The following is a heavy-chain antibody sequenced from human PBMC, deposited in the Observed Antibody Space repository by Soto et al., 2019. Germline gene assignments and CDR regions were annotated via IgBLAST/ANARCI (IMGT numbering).Heavy chain of an antibody. CDR2: ISSRSSTI. V-gene: IGHV3-48*02. D-gene: IGHD6-19*01. CDR1: GFIFSNNG. CDR3: ARAIAVGSTSLDY. J-gene: IGHJ4*02. Sequence: PGGSLRLSCVGSGFIFSNNGMHWVRQAPGRGLEWVSYISSRSSTIYHADSVKGRFTISRDNAKNSLYLQMDSLRDEDTAVYFCARAIAVGSTSLDYWGLGTRVTVSS.